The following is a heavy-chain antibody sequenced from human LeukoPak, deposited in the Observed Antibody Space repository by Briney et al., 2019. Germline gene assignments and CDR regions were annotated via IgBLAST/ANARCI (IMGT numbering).Heavy chain of an antibody. D-gene: IGHD3-16*02. CDR2: IYYSGST. CDR1: GGSISSYY. CDR3: ARHRSVGDDTFDY. Sequence: SETLSLTCTVSGGSISSYYWSWIRQPPGKGLEWIGYIYYSGSTNYNPSLKSRVTISVDTSKNQFSLKLSSVTAADTAVYYCARHRSVGDDTFDYWGQGTLVTVSS. J-gene: IGHJ4*02. V-gene: IGHV4-59*01.